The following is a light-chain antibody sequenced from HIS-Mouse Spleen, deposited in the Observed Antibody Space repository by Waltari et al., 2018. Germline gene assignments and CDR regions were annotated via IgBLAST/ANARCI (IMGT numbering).Light chain of an antibody. CDR1: SSDVGGYNY. V-gene: IGLV2-14*01. CDR2: EVS. J-gene: IGLJ1*01. Sequence: QSALTQPASVSGSPGQSITISCTGTSSDVGGYNYVSWYQQHPGKAPKIMIYEVSNRPSGVSNRCSGSKSGKTASLTISGLQAEDEADYYCSSYTSSSTPYVFGTGTKVTVL. CDR3: SSYTSSSTPYV.